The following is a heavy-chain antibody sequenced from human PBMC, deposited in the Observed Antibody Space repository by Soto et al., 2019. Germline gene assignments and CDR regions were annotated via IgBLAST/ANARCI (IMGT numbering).Heavy chain of an antibody. Sequence: GARRLSCAASVFSFSDHYMSWIRQAPGKGLEWLSYISPRSNYREYADSVKGRHTISRDNAKKSLFLQMNSLRAEDTGVYYCVRGGGGGQFDSWGQGTLVTVSS. CDR2: ISPRSNYR. CDR3: VRGGGGGQFDS. V-gene: IGHV3-11*05. CDR1: VFSFSDHY. D-gene: IGHD2-21*01. J-gene: IGHJ4*02.